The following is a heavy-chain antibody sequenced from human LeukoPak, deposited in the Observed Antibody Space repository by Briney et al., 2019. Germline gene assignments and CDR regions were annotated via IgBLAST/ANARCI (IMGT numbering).Heavy chain of an antibody. V-gene: IGHV3-53*01. CDR2: IYSGGST. D-gene: IGHD6-6*01. J-gene: IGHJ4*02. CDR1: GFTVSNKY. Sequence: GGSLRLSCAASGFTVSNKYMSWVRQAPGKELERVSVIYSGGSTYYADSVKGRFTISRDSSKNTLYLQTNSLRAEDTAVYYCARVAFRSSSYISGIDYWGQGTLVTVSS. CDR3: ARVAFRSSSYISGIDY.